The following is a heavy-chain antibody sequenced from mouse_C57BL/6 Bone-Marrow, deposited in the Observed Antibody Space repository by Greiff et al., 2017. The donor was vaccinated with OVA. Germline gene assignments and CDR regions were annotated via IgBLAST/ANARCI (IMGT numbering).Heavy chain of an antibody. J-gene: IGHJ2*01. CDR1: GYTFTDHY. CDR3: ARDDGYFVEY. D-gene: IGHD2-3*01. V-gene: IGHV1-76*01. Sequence: QVHVKQSGAEVVRPGASVKLSCKASGYTFTDHYINWVKQRPGQGLEWIARIYPGSGNTYYNEKFKGKATLTAEKSSNTAYMQLSSLTSEDSAVYFCARDDGYFVEYWGQGTTLTVSS. CDR2: IYPGSGNT.